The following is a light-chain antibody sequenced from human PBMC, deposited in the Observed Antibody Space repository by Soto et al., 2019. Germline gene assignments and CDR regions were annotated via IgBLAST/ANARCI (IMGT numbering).Light chain of an antibody. CDR2: AAS. Sequence: DIQMTQSPSSLSASVGDRVTITCRASQSISSYLNWYQQKPGKATKLLIYAASSLQSGVPSRFSGSGSGTDFTLTISSQQPEDFATYYCQQSYSTPRTFGQGTKVEIK. J-gene: IGKJ1*01. CDR3: QQSYSTPRT. V-gene: IGKV1-39*01. CDR1: QSISSY.